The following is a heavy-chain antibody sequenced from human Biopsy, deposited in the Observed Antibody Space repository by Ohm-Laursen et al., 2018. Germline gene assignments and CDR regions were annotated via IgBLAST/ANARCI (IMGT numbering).Heavy chain of an antibody. CDR2: IYYTGNT. D-gene: IGHD3-22*01. CDR1: GDSISTYY. V-gene: IGHV4-59*01. J-gene: IGHJ2*01. Sequence: GTLSLTCTISGDSISTYYWSWIRQPPGKGLQWIGYIYYTGNTDYNPSLQSRVTISVDTSKNHFSLRLRSMTPADTAMYYCARDRGYYSDRTVPGYFDLWGRGTLVTVSS. CDR3: ARDRGYYSDRTVPGYFDL.